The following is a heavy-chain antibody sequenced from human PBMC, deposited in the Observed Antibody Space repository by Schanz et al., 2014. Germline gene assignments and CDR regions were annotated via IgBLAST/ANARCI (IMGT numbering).Heavy chain of an antibody. CDR2: ITAYNGDT. CDR3: TRGGYSYALSAFDI. CDR1: GYTFTSYS. D-gene: IGHD5-18*01. J-gene: IGHJ3*02. V-gene: IGHV1-18*04. Sequence: QVQLVQSGAEVKKPGASVKVSCKASGYTFTSYSMHWVRQAPGQGLEWMGWITAYNGDTNYALKLQGRVTMTTGTSTGTAYMELRSLRSDDTALYYCTRGGYSYALSAFDIWGQGTMVTVSS.